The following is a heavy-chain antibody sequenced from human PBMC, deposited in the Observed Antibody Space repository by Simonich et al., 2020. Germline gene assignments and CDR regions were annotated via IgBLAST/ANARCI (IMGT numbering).Heavy chain of an antibody. J-gene: IGHJ1*01. CDR1: GYTFTGNY. D-gene: IGHD6-13*01. V-gene: IGHV1-2*02. Sequence: QVQLVQSGAEVKKPGASVKVSCKASGYTFTGNYMHWVRQAPGQGLKWMGWINPNSGGTNYAQKFQGRVTMTRDTSISTAYMELSRLRSDDTAVYYCARSHIAAAGTGYFQHWGQGTLVTVSS. CDR2: INPNSGGT. CDR3: ARSHIAAAGTGYFQH.